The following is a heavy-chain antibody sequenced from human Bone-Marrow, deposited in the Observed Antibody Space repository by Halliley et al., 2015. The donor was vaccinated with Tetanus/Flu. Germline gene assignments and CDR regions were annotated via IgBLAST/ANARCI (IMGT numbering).Heavy chain of an antibody. Sequence: SGVTFSSYAMSWVRQAPGKGLEWVSVISDSGDSASYADSVRGRFSVSRDNPKKTLSLQMNTLRADDTAVYYCAKTFYGDYKMPYYGMEVWGQGTAVTVSS. CDR1: GVTFSSYA. J-gene: IGHJ6*02. CDR2: ISDSGDSA. D-gene: IGHD4-17*01. V-gene: IGHV3-23*01. CDR3: AKTFYGDYKMPYYGMEV.